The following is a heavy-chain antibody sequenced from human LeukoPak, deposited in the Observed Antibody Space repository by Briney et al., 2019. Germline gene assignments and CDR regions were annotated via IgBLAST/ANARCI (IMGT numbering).Heavy chain of an antibody. CDR2: IYAEDSET. D-gene: IGHD6-19*01. V-gene: IGHV5-51*01. CDR1: GYIFTNYW. CDR3: ARHGKYSSGSHYFDY. Sequence: GESLKISCKASGYIFTNYWIAWVRQLPGKGLEWMGIIYAEDSETKYSPSFQGQVTISVDKSSSTAYLQWSSLRASDTAIYYCARHGKYSSGSHYFDYWGQGVLVTVSS. J-gene: IGHJ4*02.